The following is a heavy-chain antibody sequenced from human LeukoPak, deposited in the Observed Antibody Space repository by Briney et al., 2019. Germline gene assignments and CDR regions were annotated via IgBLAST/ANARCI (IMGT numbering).Heavy chain of an antibody. J-gene: IGHJ4*02. D-gene: IGHD6-6*01. CDR1: GGSISSYY. V-gene: IGHV4-59*01. CDR3: ARGESIAARPLDY. Sequence: SETLSLTCTVSGGSISSYYWSWIRQPPGKGLKWIGYIYYSGNTNYNPSLKSRVTISVDTSKNQFSLKLSSVTAADTAVYYCARGESIAARPLDYWGQGTLVTVSS. CDR2: IYYSGNT.